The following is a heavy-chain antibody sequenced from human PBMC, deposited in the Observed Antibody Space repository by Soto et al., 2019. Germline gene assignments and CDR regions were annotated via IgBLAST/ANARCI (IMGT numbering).Heavy chain of an antibody. CDR2: INGFSAST. Sequence: QVQLVQSGVEAKTPGASVRVSCKASGYTFSHYGFSWVRQAPGQGLEWIGWINGFSASTEYAQKFQGRVNMIVDTATATAYMLLGSLRSDDTAVYYCARDGIQSGYYPLFDSWGQGTLVTVSS. CDR1: GYTFSHYG. CDR3: ARDGIQSGYYPLFDS. V-gene: IGHV1-18*04. D-gene: IGHD3-22*01. J-gene: IGHJ4*02.